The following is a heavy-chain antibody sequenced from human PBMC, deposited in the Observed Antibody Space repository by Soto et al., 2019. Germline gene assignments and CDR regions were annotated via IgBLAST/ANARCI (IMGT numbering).Heavy chain of an antibody. CDR2: IYYSGST. CDR1: GGSISSGGYY. D-gene: IGHD6-19*01. V-gene: IGHV4-31*03. J-gene: IGHJ5*02. CDR3: ARLEGSGWYIWFDP. Sequence: SETLSLTCTVSGGSISSGGYYWSWIRQHPGKGLEWIGYIYYSGSTYYNPSLKSRVTISVDTSKNQFSLKLSSVTAADTAVYYCARLEGSGWYIWFDPWGQGTLVTVSS.